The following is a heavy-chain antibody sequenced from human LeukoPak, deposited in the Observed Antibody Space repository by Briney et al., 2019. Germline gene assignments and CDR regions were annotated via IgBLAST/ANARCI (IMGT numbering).Heavy chain of an antibody. CDR2: INPNSGGT. CDR3: ARDRWFLEWLSFQNDAFDI. J-gene: IGHJ3*02. CDR1: GYTFTGYY. V-gene: IGHV1-2*02. D-gene: IGHD3-3*01. Sequence: ASVKVSCKASGYTFTGYYMHWVRQAPGQRLEWMGWINPNSGGTNYAQKFQGRVTMTRDTSISTAYMELSRLRSDDTAVYYCARDRWFLEWLSFQNDAFDIWGQGTKVTVSS.